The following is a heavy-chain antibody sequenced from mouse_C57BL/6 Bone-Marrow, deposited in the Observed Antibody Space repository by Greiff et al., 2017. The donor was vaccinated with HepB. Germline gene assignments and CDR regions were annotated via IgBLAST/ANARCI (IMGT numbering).Heavy chain of an antibody. D-gene: IGHD4-1*01. V-gene: IGHV1-7*01. Sequence: VKLMESGAELAKPGASVNLSCKASGYTFTSYWMHWVKQRPGQGLEWIGYINPSSGYTKYNQKFKDKDTLTADKSSSTAYMQLSSLTYEDSAVYYCARLGYYAMDYWGQGTSVTVSS. J-gene: IGHJ4*01. CDR1: GYTFTSYW. CDR3: ARLGYYAMDY. CDR2: INPSSGYT.